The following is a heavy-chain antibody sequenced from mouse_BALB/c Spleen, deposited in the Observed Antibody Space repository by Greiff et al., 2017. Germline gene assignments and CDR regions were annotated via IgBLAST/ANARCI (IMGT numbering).Heavy chain of an antibody. V-gene: IGHV5-12-1*01. D-gene: IGHD3-2*01. J-gene: IGHJ2*01. Sequence: EVKVVESGGGLVKPGGSLKLSCAASGFAFSSYDMSWVRQTPEKRLEWVAYISSGGGSTYYPDTVKGRFTISRDNAKNTLYLQMSSLKSEDTAMYYCARHLDSSGYYFDYWGQGTTLTVSS. CDR1: GFAFSSYD. CDR3: ARHLDSSGYYFDY. CDR2: ISSGGGST.